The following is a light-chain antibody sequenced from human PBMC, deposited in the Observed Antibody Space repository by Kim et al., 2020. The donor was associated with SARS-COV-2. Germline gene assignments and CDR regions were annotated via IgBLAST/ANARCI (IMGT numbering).Light chain of an antibody. CDR3: QQSYSTPET. Sequence: DIQMTQSPSSLSASVGDRVTITCRASRSISSYLNWYQQKPGKAPKLLIYAASTLQSGVPSRFGGSGSGTDFTLTISSLQPEDFATYYCQQSYSTPETFGQGTKVEIK. CDR2: AAS. CDR1: RSISSY. V-gene: IGKV1-39*01. J-gene: IGKJ1*01.